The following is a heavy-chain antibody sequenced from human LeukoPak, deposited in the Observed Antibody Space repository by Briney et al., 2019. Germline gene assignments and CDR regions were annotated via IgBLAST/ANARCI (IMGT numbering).Heavy chain of an antibody. Sequence: SETLSLTCTVSGGSISSYYWSWIRQPPGKGLEWIGYIYYSGRTNYNPSLKSRVTISVDTSKNQFSLKLSSVTAADTAVYYCARLMYYYYGMDVWGQGTTVTVSS. J-gene: IGHJ6*02. CDR3: ARLMYYYYGMDV. CDR2: IYYSGRT. CDR1: GGSISSYY. V-gene: IGHV4-59*01. D-gene: IGHD3-16*01.